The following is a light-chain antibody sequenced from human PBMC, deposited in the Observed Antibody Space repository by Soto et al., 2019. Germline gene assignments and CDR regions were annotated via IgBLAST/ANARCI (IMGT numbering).Light chain of an antibody. V-gene: IGKV1-5*01. Sequence: IRMTQSPSSFSASTGDRVTITCRASQSISRWLTCYQQKPGKAPKLLIYEASSLESGVPSRFSGSGSGTEFTLTIGGLQPDDFATYYCQQFNSYPITFGQGTRLEIK. CDR1: QSISRW. CDR3: QQFNSYPIT. J-gene: IGKJ5*01. CDR2: EAS.